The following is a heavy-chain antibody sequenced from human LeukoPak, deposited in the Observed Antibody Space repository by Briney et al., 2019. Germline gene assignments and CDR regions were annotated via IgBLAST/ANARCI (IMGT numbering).Heavy chain of an antibody. J-gene: IGHJ4*02. CDR1: GGSISSGGYY. CDR2: IYHSGST. Sequence: PSQTLSLTCTVSGGSISSGGYYWSWIRQPPGKGLEWIGYIYHSGSTYYNPSLKSRVTISVDRSKNQFSLKLSSVTAADTAVYYCARERLGYCSSTSCSNWGQGTLVTVSS. CDR3: ARERLGYCSSTSCSN. D-gene: IGHD2-2*01. V-gene: IGHV4-30-2*01.